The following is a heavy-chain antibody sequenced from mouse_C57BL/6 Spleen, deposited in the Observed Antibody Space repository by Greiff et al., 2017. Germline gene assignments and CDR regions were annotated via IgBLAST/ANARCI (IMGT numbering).Heavy chain of an antibody. V-gene: IGHV1-78*01. CDR3: ARWNYGSSADLDY. Sequence: VQLQQSDAELVKPGASVKISCKVSGYTFTDYTIHWMKQRPEQGLEWIGYIYPCDGSTKYNEKFKGKATLTVDKSSSTAYMQLNSLTSEDSAVYFCARWNYGSSADLDYWGQGTTLTVSS. CDR2: IYPCDGST. CDR1: GYTFTDYT. J-gene: IGHJ2*01. D-gene: IGHD1-1*01.